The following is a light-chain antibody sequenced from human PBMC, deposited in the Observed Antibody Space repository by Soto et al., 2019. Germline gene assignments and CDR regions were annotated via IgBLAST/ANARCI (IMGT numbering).Light chain of an antibody. CDR2: AAS. V-gene: IGKV1-39*01. Sequence: DIQMTQSPSSLSAFVGDRVTITCRARQTISSYLNWYQQKPGKAPKLLIYAASSSQSGVPSRFSGSGSGTDFTLTISSLQPEDSATYYCQQTYSTLHTFGQGTKVDIK. J-gene: IGKJ2*01. CDR3: QQTYSTLHT. CDR1: QTISSY.